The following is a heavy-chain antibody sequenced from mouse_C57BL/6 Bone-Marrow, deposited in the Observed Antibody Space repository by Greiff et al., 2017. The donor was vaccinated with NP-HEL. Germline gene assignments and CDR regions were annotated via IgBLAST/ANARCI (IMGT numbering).Heavy chain of an antibody. Sequence: VQLQQSGPELVKPGASVKISCKASGYAFSSSWMNWVKQRPGKGLEWIGRIYPGDGDTNYNGKFKGKATLTADKSSSTAYMQLSSLTSEDSAVYFCARGEDTTIPTFYYLDYWGQGTTLTVSS. D-gene: IGHD1-1*01. V-gene: IGHV1-82*01. CDR1: GYAFSSSW. J-gene: IGHJ2*01. CDR2: IYPGDGDT. CDR3: ARGEDTTIPTFYYLDY.